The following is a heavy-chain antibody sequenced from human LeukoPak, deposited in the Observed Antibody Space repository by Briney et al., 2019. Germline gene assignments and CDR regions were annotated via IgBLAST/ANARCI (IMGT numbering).Heavy chain of an antibody. V-gene: IGHV4-34*01. Sequence: SETLSLTCAVYGGSFSGYYWSWIRQPPGKGLEWIGEINHSGSTNYNPSLKSRVTISVDTSKNRFSLKLSSVTAADTAVYYCARPHLIAVAGTVFDYWGQGTLVTVSS. CDR1: GGSFSGYY. J-gene: IGHJ4*02. CDR2: INHSGST. CDR3: ARPHLIAVAGTVFDY. D-gene: IGHD6-19*01.